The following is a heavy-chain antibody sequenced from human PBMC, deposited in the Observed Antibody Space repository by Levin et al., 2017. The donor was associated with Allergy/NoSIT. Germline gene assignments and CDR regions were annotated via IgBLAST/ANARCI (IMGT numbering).Heavy chain of an antibody. CDR3: ARGGIVDRPIDY. J-gene: IGHJ4*02. D-gene: IGHD3-16*01. CDR1: GYSFSSNW. V-gene: IGHV5-10-1*01. Sequence: GESLKISCKGSGYSFSSNWITWVRQMPGKGPEWMGRIDPSDSYTNYSPSFQGHVTISADKSVSTAYLQWTSLKASDTAMYYCARGGIVDRPIDYWGQGTLVTVSS. CDR2: IDPSDSYT.